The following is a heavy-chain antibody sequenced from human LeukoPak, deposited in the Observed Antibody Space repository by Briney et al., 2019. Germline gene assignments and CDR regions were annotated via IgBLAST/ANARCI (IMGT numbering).Heavy chain of an antibody. CDR2: INWNGGST. V-gene: IGHV3-20*04. CDR3: ARDEEEEQWLASGY. CDR1: GFTFDDYG. D-gene: IGHD6-19*01. J-gene: IGHJ4*02. Sequence: GGSLRLSCAASGFTFDDYGMTWVRQAPGKGLEWVSGINWNGGSTAYADSVRGRFTISRDDAKNSLYLQMNSLRAEDTAVYYCARDEEEEQWLASGYWGQGTLVTVSS.